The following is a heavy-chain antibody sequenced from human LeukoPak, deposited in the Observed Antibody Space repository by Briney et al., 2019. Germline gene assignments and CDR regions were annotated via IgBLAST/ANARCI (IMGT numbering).Heavy chain of an antibody. V-gene: IGHV3-11*04. CDR2: ISRSGSSI. CDR1: GFTFSDYY. Sequence: GGSLRLSCAASGFTFSDYYMSWIRQAPGKGLEWVSYISRSGSSIYYEDSVKGRFTISRDNAKNSLYLQMNSLRAEDTAVYYCARDPAMTTVVTLYYFDYWGQGTLVTVSS. D-gene: IGHD4-23*01. CDR3: ARDPAMTTVVTLYYFDY. J-gene: IGHJ4*02.